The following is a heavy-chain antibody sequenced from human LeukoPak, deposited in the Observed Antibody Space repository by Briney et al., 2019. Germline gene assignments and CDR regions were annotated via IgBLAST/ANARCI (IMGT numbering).Heavy chain of an antibody. Sequence: ASVKVSCNVSGYTLTELSMHGVRQAPGKGLEWMGGFDPEDGETIYAQKFQGRVTMTEDTSTDTAYMELSSLRSEDTAVYYCATVPVGQWLVPGATRDDAFDIWGQGTMVTVSS. CDR3: ATVPVGQWLVPGATRDDAFDI. CDR1: GYTLTELS. CDR2: FDPEDGET. J-gene: IGHJ3*02. V-gene: IGHV1-24*01. D-gene: IGHD6-19*01.